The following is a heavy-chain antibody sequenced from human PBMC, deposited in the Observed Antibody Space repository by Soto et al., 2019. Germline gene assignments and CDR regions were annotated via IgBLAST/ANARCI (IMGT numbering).Heavy chain of an antibody. D-gene: IGHD4-17*01. CDR1: GFTFSSYA. J-gene: IGHJ3*02. CDR2: ISGSGGST. CDR3: AKDLTFYDYGDESAFDI. V-gene: IGHV3-23*01. Sequence: PGGSLRLSCAASGFTFSSYAMSWVRQTPGKGLEWVPAISGSGGSTYYADSVKGRFTISRDNSKNTLYLQMNSLRAEDTAVYYCAKDLTFYDYGDESAFDIWGQGTMVTVSS.